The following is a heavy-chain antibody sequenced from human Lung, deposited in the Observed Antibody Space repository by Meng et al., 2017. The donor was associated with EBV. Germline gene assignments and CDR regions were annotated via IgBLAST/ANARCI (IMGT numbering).Heavy chain of an antibody. CDR1: GGSISSTGYY. J-gene: IGHJ5*02. Sequence: QVQLQESGPGLVKPSQTLSLTCTVPGGSISSTGYYWSWIRQHPGKGLEWIGYIYFSGSTYYNPSLKSRITISVDTSNNQFSLKLSSVTAADTAVYYCARDSPVGGGHPPNCFDPWGQGTLVTVSS. V-gene: IGHV4-31*03. CDR3: ARDSPVGGGHPPNCFDP. CDR2: IYFSGST. D-gene: IGHD3-3*01.